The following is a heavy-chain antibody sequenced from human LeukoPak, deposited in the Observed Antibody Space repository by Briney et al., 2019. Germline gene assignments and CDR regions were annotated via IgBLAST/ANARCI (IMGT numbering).Heavy chain of an antibody. D-gene: IGHD3-22*01. CDR3: AREDRYYYDSSGYYLNYFDY. V-gene: IGHV4-31*03. CDR2: TYYSGST. CDR1: GGSISSGDYY. Sequence: PSETLSLTCTVSGGSISSGDYYWSWIRQHPGKGLEWIGYTYYSGSTYYNPSLKSRVTISVDTSKNQFSLKLSSVTAADTAVYFCAREDRYYYDSSGYYLNYFDYWGQGTLVTVSS. J-gene: IGHJ4*02.